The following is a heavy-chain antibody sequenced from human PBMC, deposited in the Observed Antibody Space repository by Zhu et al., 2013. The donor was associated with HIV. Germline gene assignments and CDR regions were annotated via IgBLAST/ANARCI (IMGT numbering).Heavy chain of an antibody. CDR3: ARQYYYDSSGGGYFQH. D-gene: IGHD3-22*01. CDR1: GYTFTSYD. CDR2: MNPNSGNT. Sequence: QVQLVQSGAEMKKPGASVKVSCKASGYTFTSYDINWVRQATGQGLEWMGWMNPNSGNTGYAQKFQGRVTITRNTSISTAYMELSNLRSEDTAVYYCARQYYYDSSGGGYFQHWGQGTLVTVSS. V-gene: IGHV1-8*03. J-gene: IGHJ1*01.